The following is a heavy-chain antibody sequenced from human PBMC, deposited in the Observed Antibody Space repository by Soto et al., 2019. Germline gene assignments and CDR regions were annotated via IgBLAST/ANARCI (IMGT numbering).Heavy chain of an antibody. Sequence: QVHLGESGGGVVQPWRSLTLSCAASGFIFSSYDMHWVRQATGKGLEWVAVLSSDGSNEYYVDSVEGRFAISRDNSKNTLFLQMNSLRADDTAVYYCAREELHSYGMGVWGQGTTVTVSS. CDR3: AREELHSYGMGV. CDR1: GFIFSSYD. J-gene: IGHJ6*02. CDR2: LSSDGSNE. D-gene: IGHD3-10*01. V-gene: IGHV3-30*09.